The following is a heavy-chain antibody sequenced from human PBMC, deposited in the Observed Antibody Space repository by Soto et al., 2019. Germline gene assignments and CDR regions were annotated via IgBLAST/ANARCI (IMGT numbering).Heavy chain of an antibody. CDR3: ARSIAVAGLDS. Sequence: GGSLRLSCVASGFTFSTYAIHWVRQAPGKGLDWVAVISNDGSKKYFVDSVKGRFTISRDNSNNTVYLQMNSLRAEDTALYYCARSIAVAGLDSWGLGTLVTVSS. D-gene: IGHD6-19*01. CDR2: ISNDGSKK. J-gene: IGHJ4*02. CDR1: GFTFSTYA. V-gene: IGHV3-30-3*01.